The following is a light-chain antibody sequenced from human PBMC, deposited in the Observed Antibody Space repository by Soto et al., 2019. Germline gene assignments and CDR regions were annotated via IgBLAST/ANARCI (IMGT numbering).Light chain of an antibody. CDR3: QQYNNWRGT. CDR1: QSVSSN. Sequence: ETVMTQSPATLSVSPGERATLSCRASQSVSSNLAWYQQKPGQAPRLLIYGASTRATGIPARFSGSRSGTEFTLTISSLQSEDFAVYYCQQYNNWRGTFGQGTKVEIK. J-gene: IGKJ1*01. CDR2: GAS. V-gene: IGKV3-15*01.